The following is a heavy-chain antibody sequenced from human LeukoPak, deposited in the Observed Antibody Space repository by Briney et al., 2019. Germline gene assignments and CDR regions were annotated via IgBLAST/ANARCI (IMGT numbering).Heavy chain of an antibody. Sequence: GGSLRLSCAASGFTFSSYWMSWVRQAPGKGLEWVANIKQDGSEKYYVDSVKGRFTISRDNAKNSLYLQMNSLRAEDTAVYYCARDHKAVFYSSSWYATIYYYYYMDVWGKGTTVTVSS. D-gene: IGHD6-13*01. CDR2: IKQDGSEK. CDR1: GFTFSSYW. J-gene: IGHJ6*03. V-gene: IGHV3-7*01. CDR3: ARDHKAVFYSSSWYATIYYYYYMDV.